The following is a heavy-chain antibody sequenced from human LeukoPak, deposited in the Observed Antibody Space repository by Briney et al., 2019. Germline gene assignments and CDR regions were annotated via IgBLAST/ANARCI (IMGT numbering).Heavy chain of an antibody. Sequence: SQTLSLTCAISGDSVSSNSAAWNWIRQSPSRGLEWLGRTYYRSKWYNDYAASVKSRIAINPDTSKNQFSLQLNSVTPEDTAVYYCARGPLVVDGYPFDYWGQGTLVTVSS. CDR3: ARGPLVVDGYPFDY. CDR2: TYYRSKWYN. CDR1: GDSVSSNSAA. J-gene: IGHJ4*02. D-gene: IGHD5-24*01. V-gene: IGHV6-1*01.